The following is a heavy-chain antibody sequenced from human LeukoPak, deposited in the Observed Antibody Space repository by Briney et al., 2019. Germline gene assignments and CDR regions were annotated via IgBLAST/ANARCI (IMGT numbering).Heavy chain of an antibody. CDR1: GFTFSSYG. V-gene: IGHV3-33*01. D-gene: IGHD1-26*01. CDR2: IWYDGSNK. Sequence: PGRSLRLSCAASGFTFSSYGMHWVRQAPGKGLEWVAVIWYDGSNKYYADSVKGRFTISRDNSKNTLYLQMNSLRAEDTAVYYCARDGSLWEPAQTEYVDYWGQGTLVTVSS. J-gene: IGHJ4*02. CDR3: ARDGSLWEPAQTEYVDY.